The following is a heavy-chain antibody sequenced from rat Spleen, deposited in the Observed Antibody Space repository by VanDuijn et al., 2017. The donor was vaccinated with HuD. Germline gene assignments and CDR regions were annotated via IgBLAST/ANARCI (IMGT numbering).Heavy chain of an antibody. CDR2: ITNTGAST. CDR1: GFTFNNYW. CDR3: TTQRTTGN. D-gene: IGHD5-1*01. Sequence: EVQLVESGGGLVQPGRSLKLSCVVSGFTFNNYWMTWIRQAPGKGLEWVASITNTGASTYYPDSVKGRFTISRDNAKSTLYLQMDSLRSEDTATYYCTTQRTTGNWGQGVMVTVSS. J-gene: IGHJ2*01. V-gene: IGHV5-31*01.